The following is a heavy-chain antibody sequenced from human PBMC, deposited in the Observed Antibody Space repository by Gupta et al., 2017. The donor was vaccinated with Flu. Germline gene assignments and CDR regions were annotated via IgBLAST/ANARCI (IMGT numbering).Heavy chain of an antibody. CDR2: TYYRSKWYN. CDR1: GDSVSSNSAA. J-gene: IGHJ5*02. V-gene: IGHV6-1*01. CDR3: ARDESSYGFPPRHNWFDP. D-gene: IGHD4-17*01. Sequence: QVQLQQSGPGLVKPSQTLSLTCALSGDSVSSNSAAWNWIRQSPSRGLEWLGRTYYRSKWYNDYAVSVKSRITINPDTSKNQFSLQLNSVTPEDTAVYYCARDESSYGFPPRHNWFDPWGQGTLVTVSS.